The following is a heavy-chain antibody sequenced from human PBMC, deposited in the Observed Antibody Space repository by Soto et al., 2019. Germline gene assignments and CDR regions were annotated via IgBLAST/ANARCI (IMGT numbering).Heavy chain of an antibody. CDR3: ARGRTPGRGYSSSWWGPSGGAFDI. D-gene: IGHD6-13*01. Sequence: GASVKVSCKASGGTFSSYAISWVRQAPGQGLEWMGGIIPIFGTANYAQKFQGRVTITADESTGTAYMELSSLRSEDTAVYYCARGRTPGRGYSSSWWGPSGGAFDIWGQGTMVTVSS. J-gene: IGHJ3*02. CDR1: GGTFSSYA. V-gene: IGHV1-69*13. CDR2: IIPIFGTA.